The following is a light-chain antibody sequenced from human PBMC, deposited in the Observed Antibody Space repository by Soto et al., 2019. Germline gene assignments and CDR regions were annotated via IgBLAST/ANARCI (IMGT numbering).Light chain of an antibody. CDR3: QNYNSAPQLT. CDR2: TAS. CDR1: QGISNY. Sequence: DIQMTQSPSSLSASVGDRVTITCRASQGISNYLAWYQQKPGKVPKLLIYTASTLQSGVPSRFSGSGSGTDFTLTISSLQPVDVATYYCQNYNSAPQLTFGGGTKVEIK. V-gene: IGKV1-27*01. J-gene: IGKJ4*01.